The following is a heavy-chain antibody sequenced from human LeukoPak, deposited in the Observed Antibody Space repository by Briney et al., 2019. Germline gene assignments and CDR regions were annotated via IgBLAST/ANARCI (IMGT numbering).Heavy chain of an antibody. CDR2: INPNSGGT. J-gene: IGHJ5*02. D-gene: IGHD2-15*01. CDR1: GYTFTAYY. CDR3: ARGEVVSAHQGSLFDP. Sequence: ASVKVSCKASGYTFTAYYIHWVRLAPGQGLEWMGWINPNSGGTYFAQKFQGRVTMTRDTSITTVYMEVSSDDTAVYYCARGEVVSAHQGSLFDPWGQGTLVTVSS. V-gene: IGHV1-2*02.